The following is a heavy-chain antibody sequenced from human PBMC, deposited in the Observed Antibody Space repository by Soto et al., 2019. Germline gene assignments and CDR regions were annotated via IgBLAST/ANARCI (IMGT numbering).Heavy chain of an antibody. J-gene: IGHJ6*02. Sequence: SETLSLTCIFSVDSVTSGSYYCTWLRQPPGKGLEWIGYISYTGRTKYNPSLQSRVTISVDTSKNDFALNLSSVTAADTAGYFCARGWGLLPHYVMHVWGHATAVIVS. V-gene: IGHV4-61*03. D-gene: IGHD2-21*02. CDR2: ISYTGRT. CDR1: VDSVTSGSYY. CDR3: ARGWGLLPHYVMHV.